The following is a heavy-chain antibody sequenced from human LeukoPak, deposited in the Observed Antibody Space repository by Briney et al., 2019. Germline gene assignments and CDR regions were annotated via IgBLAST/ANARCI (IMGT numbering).Heavy chain of an antibody. CDR2: ISWDGGST. CDR1: GFTFDDYA. CDR3: AKSAGFEGGAYRPYYFDY. Sequence: GGSLKLSCAASGFTFDDYAMHWVRQAPGKGLEWVSLISWDGGSTYYADSVKGRFTISRDNSKNSLYLQMNSLRAEDTALYYCAKSAGFEGGAYRPYYFDYWGQGTLVTVSS. V-gene: IGHV3-43D*03. J-gene: IGHJ4*02. D-gene: IGHD3-10*01.